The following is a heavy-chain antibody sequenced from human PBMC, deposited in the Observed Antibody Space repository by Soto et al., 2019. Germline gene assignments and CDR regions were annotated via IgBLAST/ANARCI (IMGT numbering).Heavy chain of an antibody. CDR2: ISHGGSYK. Sequence: PGGSLRLSCAGSGFTFSSYLMSWVRQAPGKGLEWVASISHGGSYKYYADALKGRFTISRDDAKNSLYLQMNSLRAEDTAVYYCARDSVMRASWGQGAGVTVSS. D-gene: IGHD2-21*01. V-gene: IGHV3-21*04. J-gene: IGHJ5*02. CDR1: GFTFSSYL. CDR3: ARDSVMRAS.